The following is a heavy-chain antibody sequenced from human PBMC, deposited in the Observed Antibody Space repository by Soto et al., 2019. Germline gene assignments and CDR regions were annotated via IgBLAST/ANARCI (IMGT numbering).Heavy chain of an antibody. D-gene: IGHD5-12*01. CDR1: GYTFTSYA. CDR2: INAGNGNT. V-gene: IGHV1-3*01. Sequence: ASVKVSCKASGYTFTSYAMHWVRQAPGQRLEWMGWINAGNGNTKYSQKFQGRVTITRDTSASTAYMELSSLRSEDTAVYYCAREIYSGYPGLNYYYYMDVWGKGTTVTVSS. CDR3: AREIYSGYPGLNYYYYMDV. J-gene: IGHJ6*03.